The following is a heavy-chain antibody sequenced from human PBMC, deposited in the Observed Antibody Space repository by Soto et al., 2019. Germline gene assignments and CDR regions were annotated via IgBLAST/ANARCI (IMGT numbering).Heavy chain of an antibody. Sequence: SVKVSCKASGGTFSSYAISWVRQAPGQGLEWMGGIIPIFGTANYAQKFQGRVTITADESTSTAYMELSSLRSEDTAVYYCAEARGYYDILTGYSLMAFDYWGQGTLVTVSS. V-gene: IGHV1-69*13. J-gene: IGHJ4*02. CDR1: GGTFSSYA. CDR3: AEARGYYDILTGYSLMAFDY. D-gene: IGHD3-9*01. CDR2: IIPIFGTA.